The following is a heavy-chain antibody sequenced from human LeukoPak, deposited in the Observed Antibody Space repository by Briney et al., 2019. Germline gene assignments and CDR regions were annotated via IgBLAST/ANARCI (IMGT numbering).Heavy chain of an antibody. J-gene: IGHJ4*02. CDR2: INRDGSGK. CDR3: ARGYCSSSSRSRGY. Sequence: GGSLRLSCAASGFTFSSYWMNWVRQAPGKGPAWVANINRDGSGKYYVDSVKGRFTISRDNAKNSLYLQMNSLRADDTAVYYCARGYCSSSSRSRGYWGQGTLVTVSS. D-gene: IGHD2-2*01. CDR1: GFTFSSYW. V-gene: IGHV3-7*04.